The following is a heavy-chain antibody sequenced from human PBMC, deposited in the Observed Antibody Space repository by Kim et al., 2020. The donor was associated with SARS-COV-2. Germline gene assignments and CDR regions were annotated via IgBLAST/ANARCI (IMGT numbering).Heavy chain of an antibody. D-gene: IGHD3-10*01. V-gene: IGHV1-69*04. CDR3: ARDLVVRGVIPYYYGMDV. J-gene: IGHJ6*02. Sequence: QGRVTITADKSTSTAYMELSSLRSEDTAVYYCARDLVVRGVIPYYYGMDVWGQGTTVTVSS.